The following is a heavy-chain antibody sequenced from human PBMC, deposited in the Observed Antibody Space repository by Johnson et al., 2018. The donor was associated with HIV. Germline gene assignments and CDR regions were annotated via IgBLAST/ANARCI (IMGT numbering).Heavy chain of an antibody. CDR1: GFTFDDYG. CDR3: ARGDWLTVVTSPDAFDI. V-gene: IGHV3-20*04. Sequence: EVQLVESGGGVVRPGGSLRLSCAASGFTFDDYGMSWVRQAPGKGLEWVSGINWNGGSTGYAASVKGRFTISRDNSKNTLYLQMNSLRAEDTAVYYCARGDWLTVVTSPDAFDIWGQGTMVTVSS. CDR2: INWNGGST. D-gene: IGHD4-23*01. J-gene: IGHJ3*02.